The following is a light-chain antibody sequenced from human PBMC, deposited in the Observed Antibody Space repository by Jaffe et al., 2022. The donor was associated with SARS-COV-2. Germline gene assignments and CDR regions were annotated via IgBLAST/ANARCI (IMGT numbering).Light chain of an antibody. Sequence: EIVMTQSPATLSVSPGERATLSCRASQSVSSNLAWYQQKPGQAPRLLIYGASTRATGIPARFSGSGSGTEFTLTINSLQSEDFAVYYCQQYNNSPQTFGQGTKLEIK. V-gene: IGKV3-15*01. CDR2: GAS. J-gene: IGKJ2*01. CDR3: QQYNNSPQT. CDR1: QSVSSN.